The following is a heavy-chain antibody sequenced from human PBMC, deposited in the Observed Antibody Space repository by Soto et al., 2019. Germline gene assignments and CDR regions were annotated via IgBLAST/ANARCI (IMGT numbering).Heavy chain of an antibody. J-gene: IGHJ6*02. CDR3: ARFLRTNYCYSYGMDV. Sequence: QVQLVQSGAEVKKPGSSVKVSCKASGGTFSSYTISWVRQAPGQGLEWVGRIIPILGIANYAQKFQGRVTITADKSTSTAYMELSSLRSEDTAVYYCARFLRTNYCYSYGMDVWGQGTTVTVSS. D-gene: IGHD4-17*01. CDR1: GGTFSSYT. CDR2: IIPILGIA. V-gene: IGHV1-69*02.